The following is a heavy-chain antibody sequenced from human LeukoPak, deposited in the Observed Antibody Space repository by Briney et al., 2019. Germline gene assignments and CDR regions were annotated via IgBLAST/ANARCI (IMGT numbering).Heavy chain of an antibody. D-gene: IGHD3-3*01. CDR3: AITPGGVTEC. V-gene: IGHV4-4*02. CDR2: IYHSGST. Sequence: SETLSLTCTVSGGSISRTNWWSWVRQPPGRGLEWIGEIYHSGSTNYNPSLKSRVTISVDKSKNHFSLNLSSVTAADTAVYYCAITPGGVTECWGQGTLVTVSS. CDR1: GGSISRTNW. J-gene: IGHJ4*02.